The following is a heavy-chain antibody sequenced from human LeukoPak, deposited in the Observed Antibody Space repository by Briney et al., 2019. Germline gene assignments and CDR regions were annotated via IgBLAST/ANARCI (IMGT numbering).Heavy chain of an antibody. V-gene: IGHV3-30*04. CDR1: GFTFSSYA. J-gene: IGHJ4*02. CDR2: ISYDGSNK. D-gene: IGHD2-15*01. Sequence: GRSLRLSCAASGFTFSSYAMHWVRQAPGKGLEWVAVISYDGSNKYYADSVKGRFTISRDNSKNALYLQMNSLRAEDTAVYYCARGSGSSYYSSCYYWGQGTLVTVSS. CDR3: ARGSGSSYYSSCYY.